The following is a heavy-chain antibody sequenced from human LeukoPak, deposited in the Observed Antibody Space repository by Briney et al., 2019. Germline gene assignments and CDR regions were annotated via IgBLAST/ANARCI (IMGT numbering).Heavy chain of an antibody. CDR1: GFTFSSYD. V-gene: IGHV3-13*01. Sequence: GGSLRLSCAASGFTFSSYDMHWVRQAPGKGLEWVTAIGTAGDTFYPGSVKGRFAISRENAKNSLYLQMNSLRAGDTAVYYCARAGGYYYYYYMDVWGKGTTVTVSS. J-gene: IGHJ6*03. CDR3: ARAGGYYYYYYMDV. CDR2: IGTAGDT.